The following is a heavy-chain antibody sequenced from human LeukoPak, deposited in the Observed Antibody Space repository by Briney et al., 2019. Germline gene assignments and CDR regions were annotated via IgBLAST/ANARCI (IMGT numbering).Heavy chain of an antibody. CDR1: GFTFSDYY. Sequence: GGSLRLSCAASGFTFSDYYMSWIRQAPGKGLEWVSYISSSGSTIYYADSVRGRFTISRDNAKNSLSLQMNSLRAEDTAVYYCARAHIQYDFWSGYYSYWGQGTLVTVSS. V-gene: IGHV3-11*04. CDR3: ARAHIQYDFWSGYYSY. J-gene: IGHJ4*02. CDR2: ISSSGSTI. D-gene: IGHD3-3*01.